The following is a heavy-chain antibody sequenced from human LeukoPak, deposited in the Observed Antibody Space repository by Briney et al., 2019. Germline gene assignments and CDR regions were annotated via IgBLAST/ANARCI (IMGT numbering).Heavy chain of an antibody. D-gene: IGHD2-21*01. CDR1: GYTFTSYD. J-gene: IGHJ5*02. CDR3: ARGRIAALGWFDH. CDR2: MNPNSGNT. Sequence: ASVKVSCKASGYTFTSYDINWVRQATGQGLEWMGWMNPNSGNTGYAQKFQGRVTITRNTSISTAYMELSSLRSEDTAVYYCARGRIAALGWFDHWGQGTLVTVSS. V-gene: IGHV1-8*03.